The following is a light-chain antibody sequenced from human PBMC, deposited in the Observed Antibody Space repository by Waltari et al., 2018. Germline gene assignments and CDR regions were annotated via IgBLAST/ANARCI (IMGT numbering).Light chain of an antibody. CDR3: QKYDFLPAT. V-gene: IGKV3-20*01. CDR2: HAS. CDR1: QGVGKY. J-gene: IGKJ1*01. Sequence: EIVLTQSPGTLSLSPGERATLSCRASQGVGKYLAWYQQRPGKAPRLLHYHASIRATGSPDRFRGSGFGTDFSLTISRLGPEDFAVYYCQKYDFLPATFGQGTTVEIK.